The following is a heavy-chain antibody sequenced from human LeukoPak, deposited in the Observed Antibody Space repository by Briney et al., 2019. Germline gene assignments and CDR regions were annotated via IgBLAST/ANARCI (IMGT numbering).Heavy chain of an antibody. CDR3: ARLYCTNGVCAEGNWFDP. V-gene: IGHV1-2*02. J-gene: IGHJ5*02. CDR1: GYTFTGYY. CDR2: INPNSGGT. D-gene: IGHD2-8*01. Sequence: ASVKVSCKASGYTFTGYYIHWVRQDPGQGLEWMGWINPNSGGTNYAQKFQGRVTMTRDTSISTAYMELSRLRSDDTAVYYCARLYCTNGVCAEGNWFDPWGQGTLVTVSS.